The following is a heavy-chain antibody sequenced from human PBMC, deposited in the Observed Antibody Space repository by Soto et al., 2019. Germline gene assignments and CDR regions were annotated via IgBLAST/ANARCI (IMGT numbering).Heavy chain of an antibody. Sequence: SETLSLTCTVSGGSISSYYWSWIRQPPGKGLEWIGYIYYSGSTNYNPSLKSRVTISVDTSKNQFSLKLSSVTAADTAVYYCARVKPWVIAMFFDYWGQGTLVTVSS. D-gene: IGHD2-21*01. CDR2: IYYSGST. V-gene: IGHV4-59*01. J-gene: IGHJ4*02. CDR1: GGSISSYY. CDR3: ARVKPWVIAMFFDY.